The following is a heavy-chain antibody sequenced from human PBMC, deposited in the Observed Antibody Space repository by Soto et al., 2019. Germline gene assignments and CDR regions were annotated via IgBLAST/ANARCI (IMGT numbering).Heavy chain of an antibody. CDR2: INPNSGGT. Sequence: ASVKVSCKASGYTFTGYYMHWVRQPPGQGLEWMGWINPNSGGTNYAQKFQGWVTMTRDTSISTAYMDLRSLRSDDTAGYYCGRSIVVVTVLDYWGQETRVTVPS. CDR3: GRSIVVVTVLDY. J-gene: IGHJ4*02. D-gene: IGHD2-21*02. V-gene: IGHV1-2*04. CDR1: GYTFTGYY.